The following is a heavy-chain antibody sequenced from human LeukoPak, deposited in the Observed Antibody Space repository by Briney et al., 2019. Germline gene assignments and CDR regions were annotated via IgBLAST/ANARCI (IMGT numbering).Heavy chain of an antibody. D-gene: IGHD6-19*01. Sequence: PGGSLRLSCAASGFTFISYSMNWVRQAPGKGLEWVSYISGSSSAIHYADSVKGRFTISRDNANNSLYLQMNSLRAEDTAVYYCAKPFPSYYSSGWKDGMDVWGQGTTVTVSS. V-gene: IGHV3-48*04. CDR3: AKPFPSYYSSGWKDGMDV. J-gene: IGHJ6*02. CDR2: ISGSSSAI. CDR1: GFTFISYS.